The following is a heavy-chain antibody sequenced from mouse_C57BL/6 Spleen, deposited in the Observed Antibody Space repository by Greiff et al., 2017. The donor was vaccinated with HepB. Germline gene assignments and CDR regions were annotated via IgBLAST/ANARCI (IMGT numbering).Heavy chain of an antibody. V-gene: IGHV1-42*01. Sequence: VQLQQSGPELVKPGASVKISCKASGYSFPGYYMNWVKQSPEKSLEWIGEINPSTGGTTYNQKFKAKATLTVDKSSSTAYMQLKSLTSEDSAVYYCASNSNWGFAYWGQGTLVTVSA. D-gene: IGHD2-5*01. CDR1: GYSFPGYY. CDR2: INPSTGGT. CDR3: ASNSNWGFAY. J-gene: IGHJ3*01.